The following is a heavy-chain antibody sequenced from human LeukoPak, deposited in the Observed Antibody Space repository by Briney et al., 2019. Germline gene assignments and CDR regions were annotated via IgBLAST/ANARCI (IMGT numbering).Heavy chain of an antibody. CDR2: IRGSGGST. D-gene: IGHD3-22*01. CDR3: AMEFYDSSGYYPDG. CDR1: GFTFSSYA. V-gene: IGHV3-23*01. Sequence: GGSLRLSCAASGFTFSSYAMSWVRQAPGKGLEWVSAIRGSGGSTYYADSVKGRFTISRDNSKNTLYLQMNSLRAEDTAVYYCAMEFYDSSGYYPDGWGQGTLVTVSS. J-gene: IGHJ4*02.